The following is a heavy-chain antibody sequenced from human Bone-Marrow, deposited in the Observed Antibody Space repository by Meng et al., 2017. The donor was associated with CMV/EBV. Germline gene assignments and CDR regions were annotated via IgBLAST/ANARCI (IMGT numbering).Heavy chain of an antibody. V-gene: IGHV1-8*01. CDR3: ARAVPTGMRGEGPDY. CDR2: MNPNRGNT. CDR1: GYTFSNYD. J-gene: IGHJ4*02. D-gene: IGHD1-1*01. Sequence: ASVKVSCKASGYTFSNYDIIWVRQASGQGLEWVGWMNPNRGNTAYAQKFQGRVTMTRDTSTTTAYMELSSLTSEDTAMYYCARAVPTGMRGEGPDYWGPGTLVTVSS.